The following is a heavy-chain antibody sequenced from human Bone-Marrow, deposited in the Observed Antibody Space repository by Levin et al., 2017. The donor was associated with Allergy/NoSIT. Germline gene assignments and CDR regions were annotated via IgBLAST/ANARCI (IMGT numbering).Heavy chain of an antibody. CDR3: ASVADGSSYRGRGF. D-gene: IGHD5-24*01. CDR1: GFTFSTYW. J-gene: IGHJ4*02. V-gene: IGHV3-74*03. Sequence: GGSLRLSCAASGFTFSTYWMHWVRQAPGKGLVWVSHIDWYGTTTTYADSVKGRFTISRDNAKNTLYLQMDSLRAEDTAVYYCASVADGSSYRGRGFWGQGTLVTVSS. CDR2: IDWYGTTT.